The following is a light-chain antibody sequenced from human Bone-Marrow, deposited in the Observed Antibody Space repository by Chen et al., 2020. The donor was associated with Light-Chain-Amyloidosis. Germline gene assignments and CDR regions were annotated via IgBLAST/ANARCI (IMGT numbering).Light chain of an antibody. V-gene: IGLV1-40*01. CDR3: QSFDRSLSGWV. CDR2: GNS. CDR1: SSNIGAGYD. J-gene: IGLJ3*02. Sequence: QSVLTQPPSVSGAPGQRVTLSCTGSSSNIGAGYDVHWYQQLPGTAPKLLIYGNSNRPSGVPDRISGSKSGASASLAIPGLQAEDEAEYYCQSFDRSLSGWVFGGGTKLTVL.